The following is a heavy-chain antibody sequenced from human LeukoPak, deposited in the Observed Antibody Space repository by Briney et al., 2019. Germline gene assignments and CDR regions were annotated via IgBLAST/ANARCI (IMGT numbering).Heavy chain of an antibody. J-gene: IGHJ4*02. Sequence: PGGSLRLSCAASGFTFSSYAMHWVRQAPGKGLEWVAVISYDGSNKYYADSVKGRFTVSRDNAKNSLYLQMNSLRDEDTAVYYCARSAGSGSYPFDYWGQGTLVTVSS. V-gene: IGHV3-30-3*01. CDR1: GFTFSSYA. CDR3: ARSAGSGSYPFDY. D-gene: IGHD1-26*01. CDR2: ISYDGSNK.